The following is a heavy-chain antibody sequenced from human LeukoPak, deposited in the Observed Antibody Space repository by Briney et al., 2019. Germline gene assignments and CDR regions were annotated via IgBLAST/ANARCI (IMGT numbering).Heavy chain of an antibody. D-gene: IGHD3-22*01. V-gene: IGHV1-69*04. CDR1: GGTFSSYA. CDR3: ARERYYYDSSGPHAFDI. Sequence: SVKVSCKASGGTFSSYAICWVRQAPGQGLEWMGRIIPILGIANYAQKFQGRVTITADKSTSTAYMELSSLRSEDTAVYYCARERYYYDSSGPHAFDIWGQGTMVTVSS. CDR2: IIPILGIA. J-gene: IGHJ3*02.